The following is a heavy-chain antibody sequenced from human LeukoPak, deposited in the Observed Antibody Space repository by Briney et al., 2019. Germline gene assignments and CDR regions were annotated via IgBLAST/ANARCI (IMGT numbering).Heavy chain of an antibody. J-gene: IGHJ4*02. CDR3: ARVNYDFWSGYYYSNDY. D-gene: IGHD3-3*01. CDR1: GFTFSSYS. V-gene: IGHV3-21*01. Sequence: GGSLRLSCAASGFTFSSYSMNWVRQAPGKGLEWVSSISSSSYIYHADSVKGRFTISRDNAKNSLYLQMNSLRAEDTAVYYCARVNYDFWSGYYYSNDYWGQGTLVTVSS. CDR2: ISSSSYI.